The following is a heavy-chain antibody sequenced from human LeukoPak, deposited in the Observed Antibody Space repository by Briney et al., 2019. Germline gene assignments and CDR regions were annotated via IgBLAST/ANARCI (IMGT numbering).Heavy chain of an antibody. Sequence: PGGSLRLSCAPSGFTFSSYAMSWVREAPGKGLEWGSAMSGSGGSTYYADSVKGRFTISRDNSKNTLYLQMNSLRGEDTAVYYCAKDIFFKQKTAYDMDVWGQGTTVTVSS. CDR3: AKDIFFKQKTAYDMDV. V-gene: IGHV3-23*01. CDR2: MSGSGGST. D-gene: IGHD3-3*01. J-gene: IGHJ6*02. CDR1: GFTFSSYA.